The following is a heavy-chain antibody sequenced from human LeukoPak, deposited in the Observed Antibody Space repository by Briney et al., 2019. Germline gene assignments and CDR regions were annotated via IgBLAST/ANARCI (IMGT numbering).Heavy chain of an antibody. CDR2: MFYSGTT. CDR1: GGSISSSDYY. V-gene: IGHV4-39*07. J-gene: IGHJ6*03. CDR3: ARQSDYGVDSSLYMDV. D-gene: IGHD4-23*01. Sequence: PSETLSLTCTVSGGSISSSDYYWAWVRQPTGKGLEWIGSMFYSGTTYYNPSLKSRVTISVDTSRNQFSLRLSSVTAADTAVYYCARQSDYGVDSSLYMDVWGTGTTVTVSS.